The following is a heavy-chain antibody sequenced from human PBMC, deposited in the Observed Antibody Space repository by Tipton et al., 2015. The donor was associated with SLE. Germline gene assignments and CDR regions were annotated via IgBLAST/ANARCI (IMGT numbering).Heavy chain of an antibody. J-gene: IGHJ3*01. V-gene: IGHV4-34*01. CDR2: INHSGST. CDR3: VRERKYVVRFRELVAPDL. D-gene: IGHD1-26*01. CDR1: GGSFSGYY. Sequence: TLSLTCAVYGGSFSGYYWSWIRQPPGKGLEWIGEINHSGSTNHNPSLKSRVTISVDTSKDQLSLKLSAVTAADTAVYYCVRERKYVVRFRELVAPDLWGQGTAITVSS.